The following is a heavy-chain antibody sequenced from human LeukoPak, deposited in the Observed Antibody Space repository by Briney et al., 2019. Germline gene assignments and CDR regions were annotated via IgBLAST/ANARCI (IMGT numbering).Heavy chain of an antibody. V-gene: IGHV4-4*07. CDR3: TREPAPYYYYYMDV. J-gene: IGHJ6*03. CDR2: IYTSGST. CDR1: GGSISSYY. Sequence: PSETLSLTCTVSGGSISSYYWTWIRQPAGKGLEWIGHIYTSGSTNYNPSLKSRVTMSVDTSKNQFSLKLSSVTAADTAVYYCTREPAPYYYYYMDVWGKGTTVTVSS.